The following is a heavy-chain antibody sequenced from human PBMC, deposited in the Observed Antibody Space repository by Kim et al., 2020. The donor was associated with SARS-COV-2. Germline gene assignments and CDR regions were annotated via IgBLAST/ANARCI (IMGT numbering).Heavy chain of an antibody. Sequence: GGSLRLSCAASEFTVTTSYMSWVRQAPGKGLQWVSTIYADGDTYYADSVKGRFTISRDNSKNTLHLQMNFVRAEDTAVYYCARDRWEYRSGWYDNYYGMDVWGQGTTVTVSS. CDR3: ARDRWEYRSGWYDNYYGMDV. D-gene: IGHD6-19*01. CDR1: EFTVTTSY. CDR2: IYADGDT. J-gene: IGHJ6*02. V-gene: IGHV3-53*01.